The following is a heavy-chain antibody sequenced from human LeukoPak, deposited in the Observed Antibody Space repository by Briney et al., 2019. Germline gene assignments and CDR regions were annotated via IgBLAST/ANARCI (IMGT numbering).Heavy chain of an antibody. CDR2: ISWNSGSI. Sequence: GGSLRLSCAASGFTFDDYAMHWVRQAPGKGLEWVSGISWNSGSIGYADSVKGRFTISRDNAKNSLYLQMNSLRAEDTAVYYCAREVTGTTGDHFDYWGQGTLVTVSS. D-gene: IGHD1-7*01. CDR3: AREVTGTTGDHFDY. J-gene: IGHJ4*02. V-gene: IGHV3-9*01. CDR1: GFTFDDYA.